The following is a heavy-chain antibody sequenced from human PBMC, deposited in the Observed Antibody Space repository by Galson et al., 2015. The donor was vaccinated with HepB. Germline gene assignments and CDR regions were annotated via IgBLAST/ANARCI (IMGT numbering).Heavy chain of an antibody. V-gene: IGHV2-70*11. D-gene: IGHD6-19*01. Sequence: PALVKPTQTLTLTCTFSGFSLSTSGMCVSWIRQPPGKALEWLARIDWDDDKYYSTSLKTRLTISKDTSKNQVVLTMTNMDPVDTATYYCARQTWYSSGWSRGFDYWGQGTLVTVSS. J-gene: IGHJ4*02. CDR2: IDWDDDK. CDR1: GFSLSTSGMC. CDR3: ARQTWYSSGWSRGFDY.